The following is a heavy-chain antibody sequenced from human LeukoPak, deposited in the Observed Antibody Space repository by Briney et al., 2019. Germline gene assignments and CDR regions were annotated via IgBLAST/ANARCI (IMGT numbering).Heavy chain of an antibody. CDR2: INHSGST. V-gene: IGHV4-34*01. D-gene: IGHD3-9*01. CDR3: ARAAGKLRYFERLIFDY. CDR1: GGSFSGYY. J-gene: IGHJ4*02. Sequence: SETLSLTCAVYGGSFSGYYWSWIRQPPGKELEWIGEINHSGSTNYNPSLKSRVTISVDTSKNQFSLKLSSVTAADTAVYYCARAAGKLRYFERLIFDYWGQGTLVTVSS.